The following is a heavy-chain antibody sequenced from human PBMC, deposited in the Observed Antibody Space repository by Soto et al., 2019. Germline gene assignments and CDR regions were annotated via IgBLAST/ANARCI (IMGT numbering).Heavy chain of an antibody. CDR3: ARVLRVRGIKYYYYGMDV. CDR2: ISSSSSYT. D-gene: IGHD3-10*01. CDR1: GFTFSDYY. V-gene: IGHV3-11*06. Sequence: GSLRLSCAASGFTFSDYYMSWIRQAPGKGLEWVSYISSSSSYTNYADSVKGRFTISRDNAKNSLYLQMNSLRAEDTAVYYCARVLRVRGIKYYYYGMDVRGQGTTVTVSS. J-gene: IGHJ6*02.